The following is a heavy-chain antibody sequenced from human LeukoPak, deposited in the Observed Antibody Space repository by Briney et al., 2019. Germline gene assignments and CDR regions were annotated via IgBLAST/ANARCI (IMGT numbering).Heavy chain of an antibody. CDR1: GFTFSSYA. D-gene: IGHD4/OR15-4a*01. J-gene: IGHJ4*02. CDR2: ISGSGGST. CDR3: ARDNGVTMALDY. Sequence: GGSLRLSCAASGFTFSSYAMSWVRQAPGKGLEWVSAISGSGGSTYYADSVKGRFTISRDNSKNTLYLQMNSLRDEDTAVYYCARDNGVTMALDYWGQGTLVTVSS. V-gene: IGHV3-23*01.